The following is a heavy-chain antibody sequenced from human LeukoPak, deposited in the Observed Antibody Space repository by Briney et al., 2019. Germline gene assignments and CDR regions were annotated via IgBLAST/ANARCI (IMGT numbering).Heavy chain of an antibody. D-gene: IGHD2-15*01. V-gene: IGHV3-30-3*01. CDR1: GFTFSSYA. CDR2: ISYDGSNK. CDR3: ARMAPPYCSGGSCYAGDYYYYGMDV. Sequence: GRSLRLSCAASGFTFSSYAMHWVRQAPGKGLEWVAVISYDGSNKYYADSVKGRFTISRDNSKNTLYLQMNSLRAEDTAVYYCARMAPPYCSGGSCYAGDYYYYGMDVWGQGTTVTVSS. J-gene: IGHJ6*02.